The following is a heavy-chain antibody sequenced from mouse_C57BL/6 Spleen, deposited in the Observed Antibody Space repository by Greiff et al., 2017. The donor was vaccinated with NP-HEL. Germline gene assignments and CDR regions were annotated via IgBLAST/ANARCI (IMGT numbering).Heavy chain of an antibody. D-gene: IGHD4-1*01. CDR1: GFTFSNYW. J-gene: IGHJ3*01. Sequence: EVKVEESGGGLVQPGGSMKLSCVASGFTFSNYWMNWVRQSPEKGLEWVAQIRLKSDNYATHYAESVKGRFTISRDDSKSSVYLQMNNLRAEDTGIYYCTLGLAWFAYWGQGTLVTVSA. V-gene: IGHV6-3*01. CDR3: TLGLAWFAY. CDR2: IRLKSDNYAT.